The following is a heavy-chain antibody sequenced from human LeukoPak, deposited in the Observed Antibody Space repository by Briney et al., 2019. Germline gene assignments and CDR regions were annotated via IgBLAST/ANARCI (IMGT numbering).Heavy chain of an antibody. V-gene: IGHV3-49*04. J-gene: IGHJ4*02. Sequence: PGRSLRLSCTASGSTFGDYAMSWVRQAPGKGLEWVGFIRSKAYGGTTEYAASVKGRFTISRDDSKSIAYLQMNSLKTEDTAVYYCTKDRDYGDYNYFDYWGQGTLVTVSS. CDR2: IRSKAYGGTT. CDR3: TKDRDYGDYNYFDY. D-gene: IGHD4-17*01. CDR1: GSTFGDYA.